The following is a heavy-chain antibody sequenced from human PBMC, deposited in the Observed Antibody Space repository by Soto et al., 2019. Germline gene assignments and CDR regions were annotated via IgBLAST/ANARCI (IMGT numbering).Heavy chain of an antibody. CDR1: GFTFSSYG. CDR2: IPNTENKK. D-gene: IGHD3-10*01. J-gene: IGHJ3*02. Sequence: QVHLEESGGGVVQPGTSLRLSCVASGFTFSSYGMHWVRQAPGKGLEWVAVIPNTENKKYYADSVKGRFTISRDNSQNTLFLQMDSMMSEDTAMYYCARTAGGRVRGAVDILGQGTMVTVS. V-gene: IGHV3-30-3*01. CDR3: ARTAGGRVRGAVDI.